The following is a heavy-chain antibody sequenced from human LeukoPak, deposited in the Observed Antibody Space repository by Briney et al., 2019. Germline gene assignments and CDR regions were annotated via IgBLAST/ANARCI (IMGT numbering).Heavy chain of an antibody. Sequence: ASVKVSCKASGYTFTSYGISWVRQAPGQGLEWMGIINPSGGSTSYAQKFQGRVTMTRDTSTSTVYMELSSLRSEDTAVYYCARDDYYDSSGYEFQHWGQGTLVTVSS. CDR3: ARDDYYDSSGYEFQH. CDR2: INPSGGST. CDR1: GYTFTSYG. J-gene: IGHJ1*01. V-gene: IGHV1-46*01. D-gene: IGHD3-22*01.